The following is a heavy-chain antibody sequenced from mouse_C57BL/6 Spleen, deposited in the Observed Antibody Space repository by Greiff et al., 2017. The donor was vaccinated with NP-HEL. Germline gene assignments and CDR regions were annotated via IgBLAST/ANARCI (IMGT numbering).Heavy chain of an antibody. CDR2: IDPSDSYT. CDR3: ARGYDYDGRFAY. V-gene: IGHV1-59*01. J-gene: IGHJ3*01. D-gene: IGHD2-4*01. CDR1: GYTFTSYW. Sequence: QVQLQQPGAELVRPGTSVKLSCKASGYTFTSYWMHWVKQRPGQGLEWIGVIDPSDSYTNYNQKFKGKATLAVDTSSSTAYMQLSSVTSEDSAVYYCARGYDYDGRFAYWGQGTLVTVSA.